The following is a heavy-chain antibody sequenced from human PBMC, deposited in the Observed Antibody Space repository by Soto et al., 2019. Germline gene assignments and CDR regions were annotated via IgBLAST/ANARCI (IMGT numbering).Heavy chain of an antibody. J-gene: IGHJ6*01. D-gene: IGHD3-22*01. Sequence: QVQLVQSGAEVKKPGASVKVSCKASGYTFTSYAMHWVRQAPGQRLEWMGWINAGNGNTKYSQKFQGRVTITRDTSGSTAYMDQSSLSSEDTAVYYCAREEVYYDSRGIPYYGMDVWGQGTTGTVSS. V-gene: IGHV1-3*01. CDR1: GYTFTSYA. CDR2: INAGNGNT. CDR3: AREEVYYDSRGIPYYGMDV.